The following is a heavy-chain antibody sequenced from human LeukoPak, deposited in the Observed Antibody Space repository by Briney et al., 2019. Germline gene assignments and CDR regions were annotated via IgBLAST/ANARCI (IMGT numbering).Heavy chain of an antibody. D-gene: IGHD6-19*01. CDR3: ARVSTGWYHYFDS. CDR1: GFTFSSNY. J-gene: IGHJ4*02. CDR2: IYSGGST. Sequence: PGGSLRLSCAASGFTFSSNYMSWARQAPGKGLEWVSVIYSGGSTYYADSVKGRFTISRDNSKNTLYLQMNSLRAEDTAVYYCARVSTGWYHYFDSWGPGNPGHRLL. V-gene: IGHV3-53*01.